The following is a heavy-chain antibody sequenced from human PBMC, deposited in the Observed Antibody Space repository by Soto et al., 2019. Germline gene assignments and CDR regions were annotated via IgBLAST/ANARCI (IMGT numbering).Heavy chain of an antibody. CDR3: ARHLSGGMDV. CDR2: IDPSDSYT. D-gene: IGHD3-10*01. J-gene: IGHJ6*02. V-gene: IGHV5-10-1*01. Sequence: GESLKISCQGSGYSFTSYWISWVRQMPGKGLEWMGRIDPSDSYTNYSPSFQGHVTISADKSTSTAYLQWSSLKASDTAMYYCARHLSGGMDVWGQGTTVTVSS. CDR1: GYSFTSYW.